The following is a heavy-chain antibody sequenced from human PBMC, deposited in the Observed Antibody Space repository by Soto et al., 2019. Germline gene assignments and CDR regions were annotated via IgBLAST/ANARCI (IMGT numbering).Heavy chain of an antibody. J-gene: IGHJ3*02. V-gene: IGHV1-46*01. D-gene: IGHD6-19*01. CDR2: INPNGGST. Sequence: ASVTGSCKASGYTFINYYMRWVRQAPGQGLEWMGIINPNGGSTTYAQKFQGRVTLTRDTSTNTVNMELSSLRSEDTAVYYCAREKWLVRRNDPFDIWGQGTMVTVSS. CDR1: GYTFINYY. CDR3: AREKWLVRRNDPFDI.